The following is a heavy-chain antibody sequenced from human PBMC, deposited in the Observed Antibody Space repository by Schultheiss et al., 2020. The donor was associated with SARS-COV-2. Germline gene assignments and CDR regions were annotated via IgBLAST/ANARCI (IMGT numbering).Heavy chain of an antibody. CDR1: GFTFSTYW. CDR2: IKQDGSEK. CDR3: ARALLPFDY. J-gene: IGHJ4*02. D-gene: IGHD2-15*01. V-gene: IGHV3-7*01. Sequence: GESLKISCAASGFTFSTYWMSWVRQAPGKGLEWVANIKQDGSEKYYVDSVKGRFTISRDNAKNSLYLQMNSLRAEDTAVYYCARALLPFDYWGQGTLVTVSS.